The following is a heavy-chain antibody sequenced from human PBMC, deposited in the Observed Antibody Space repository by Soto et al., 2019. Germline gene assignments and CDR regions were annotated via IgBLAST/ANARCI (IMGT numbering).Heavy chain of an antibody. CDR2: INHSGST. Sequence: SETLSLTCAVYGGSFSGYYWSWIRQPPGKGLEWIGEINHSGSTNYNPSLKSRVTISVDTSKNQFSLKLSSVTAADAAVYYCARGQRNSRGSYSSGWYYYYYGMDVWGQGTTVTVSS. CDR3: ARGQRNSRGSYSSGWYYYYYGMDV. D-gene: IGHD6-19*01. CDR1: GGSFSGYY. V-gene: IGHV4-34*01. J-gene: IGHJ6*02.